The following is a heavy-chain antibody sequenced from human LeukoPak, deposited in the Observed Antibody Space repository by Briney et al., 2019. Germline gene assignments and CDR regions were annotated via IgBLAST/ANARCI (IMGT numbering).Heavy chain of an antibody. V-gene: IGHV3-30*03. CDR1: GFTFSSYG. Sequence: GGSLRLSCAASGFTFSSYGMHWVRQAPGKGLDGVAVISYDGSNKYYEDSVKGRFTISRDNSKNTLYLQMNSLRAEDTAGYYCARDPEFYYDRSGFADSWGQGTLVTVSS. CDR3: ARDPEFYYDRSGFADS. D-gene: IGHD3-22*01. J-gene: IGHJ4*02. CDR2: ISYDGSNK.